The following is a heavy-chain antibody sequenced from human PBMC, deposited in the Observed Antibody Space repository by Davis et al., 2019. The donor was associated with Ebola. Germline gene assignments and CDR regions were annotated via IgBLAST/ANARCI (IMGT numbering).Heavy chain of an antibody. V-gene: IGHV1-18*04. D-gene: IGHD2-2*01. J-gene: IGHJ4*02. Sequence: ASVKVSCKASGYTFTSYGISWVRQAPGQGLEWMGWISAYNGNTNYAQKLQGRVTMTTDTSTSTAYMELRSLRSDDTAVYYCARDHPGTSGGISFDYWGQGTLVTVSS. CDR3: ARDHPGTSGGISFDY. CDR1: GYTFTSYG. CDR2: ISAYNGNT.